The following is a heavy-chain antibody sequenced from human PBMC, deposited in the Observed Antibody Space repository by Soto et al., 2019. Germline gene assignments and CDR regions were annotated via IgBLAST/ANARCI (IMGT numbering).Heavy chain of an antibody. Sequence: GGSLRFSCAASGFTFSSYSMNWVRQAPGKGLEWVSYISSSSSTIYYADSVKGRFTISRDNAKNSLYLQMNSLRDEDTAVYYCARVYYYDSSGYYHYGMDVWGQGTTVTV. CDR1: GFTFSSYS. CDR3: ARVYYYDSSGYYHYGMDV. CDR2: ISSSSSTI. V-gene: IGHV3-48*02. J-gene: IGHJ6*02. D-gene: IGHD3-22*01.